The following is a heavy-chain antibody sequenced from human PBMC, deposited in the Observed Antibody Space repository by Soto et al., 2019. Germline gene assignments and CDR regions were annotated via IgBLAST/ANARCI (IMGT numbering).Heavy chain of an antibody. D-gene: IGHD7-27*01. CDR1: GFTFGLYP. Sequence: RGSLRLSCVVSGFTFGLYPIHWVRQAPGKGPEWLAVISSDGSRKIYADSGEGRLTVFRDNSKSLVFMQMDSLGPEDTAVYYFARDPNTSGVPNWASKFFAPWGQGTLVTVFS. V-gene: IGHV3-30-3*01. CDR3: ARDPNTSGVPNWASKFFAP. CDR2: ISSDGSRK. J-gene: IGHJ5*02.